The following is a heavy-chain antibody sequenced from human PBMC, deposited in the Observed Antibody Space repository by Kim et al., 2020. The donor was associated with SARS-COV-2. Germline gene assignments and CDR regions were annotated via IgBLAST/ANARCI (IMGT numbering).Heavy chain of an antibody. CDR2: IIPIFGTA. D-gene: IGHD3-9*01. Sequence: SVKVSCKASGGTFSSYAISWARQAPGQGLEWMGGIIPIFGTANYAQKFQGRVTITADESTSTAYMELSSLRSEDTAVYYCARDDDILTGGYFDYWGQGTLVTVSS. CDR3: ARDDDILTGGYFDY. J-gene: IGHJ4*02. CDR1: GGTFSSYA. V-gene: IGHV1-69*13.